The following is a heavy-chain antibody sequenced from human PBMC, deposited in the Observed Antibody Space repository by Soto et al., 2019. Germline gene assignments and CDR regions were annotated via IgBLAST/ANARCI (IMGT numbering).Heavy chain of an antibody. D-gene: IGHD6-13*01. V-gene: IGHV4-39*01. CDR3: AGQWRAAGHNCSDS. CDR1: GGSISSSSYY. J-gene: IGHJ5*01. Sequence: QLQLQESGPGLVKPSETLSLTCTVSGGSISSSSYYWGWLRQPPGKGLEWIGSIYYSGSTYYNPSLKSRVTIAVDTSKNRSPPRLSPVTPADTAVYYCAGQWRAAGHNCSDSWCQGPVVTLCS. CDR2: IYYSGST.